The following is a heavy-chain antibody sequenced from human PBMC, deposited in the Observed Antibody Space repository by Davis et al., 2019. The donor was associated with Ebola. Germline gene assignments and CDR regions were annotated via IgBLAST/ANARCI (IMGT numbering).Heavy chain of an antibody. J-gene: IGHJ6*02. Sequence: GGSLRLSCAASGFTFSDNYMTWIRQAPGKGLEWVAYISYSGATIYYADSVKGRFTISRDNAKNSLYLQMNSLRAEDTAVYYCARDPLVATIGDYYYYYGMDVWGQGTTVTVSS. CDR1: GFTFSDNY. CDR3: ARDPLVATIGDYYYYYGMDV. V-gene: IGHV3-11*04. CDR2: ISYSGATI. D-gene: IGHD5-12*01.